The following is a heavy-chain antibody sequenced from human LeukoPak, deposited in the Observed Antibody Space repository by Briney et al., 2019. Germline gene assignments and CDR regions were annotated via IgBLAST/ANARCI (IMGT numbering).Heavy chain of an antibody. CDR2: ISGSSGTI. J-gene: IGHJ6*03. D-gene: IGHD3-3*01. CDR3: TRVEKGFWSGFKMDV. CDR1: GFTFRSHS. V-gene: IGHV3-48*01. Sequence: GGSLSLSCTASGFTFRSHSMIWVRQAPGKGLEWISYISGSSGTIYYADSVKGRFIISIDNDKNSLYLQMNSLRGEGTAVYFCTRVEKGFWSGFKMDVWGKGTTVAVS.